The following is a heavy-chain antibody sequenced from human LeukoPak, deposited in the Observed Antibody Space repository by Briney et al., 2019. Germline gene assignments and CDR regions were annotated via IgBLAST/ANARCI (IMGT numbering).Heavy chain of an antibody. Sequence: SAKVSCKASGGTFSSYAISWVRQAPGQGLEWMGRIIPILGTANYAQKFQGRVTITADKSTSTAYMELSSLRSEDTAVYYCARDPLPYCSSASCAPWGQGTLVTVSS. V-gene: IGHV1-69*04. D-gene: IGHD2-2*01. CDR3: ARDPLPYCSSASCAP. CDR1: GGTFSSYA. J-gene: IGHJ5*02. CDR2: IIPILGTA.